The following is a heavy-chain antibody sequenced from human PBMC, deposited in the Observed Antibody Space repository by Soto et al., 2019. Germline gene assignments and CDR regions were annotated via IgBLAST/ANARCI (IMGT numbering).Heavy chain of an antibody. CDR2: IYHTGHA. D-gene: IGHD3-16*01. CDR1: GDSITNNHW. Sequence: SETLSLTCTVYGDSITNNHWWTWVRQSPGKGPEMIGEIYHTGHANYNPSLNSRVAISVDKSKNQFSLTLNSVTAADTAVYYRASKFGPYYYGLDVWGQGTTVTVTS. CDR3: ASKFGPYYYGLDV. J-gene: IGHJ6*02. V-gene: IGHV4-4*02.